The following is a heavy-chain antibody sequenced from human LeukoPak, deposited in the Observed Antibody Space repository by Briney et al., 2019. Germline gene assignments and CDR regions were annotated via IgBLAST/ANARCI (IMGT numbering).Heavy chain of an antibody. V-gene: IGHV3-20*04. CDR3: ARGGDFWSGYLEAFDI. CDR2: INWNGGST. Sequence: GGSLRLSCAASGFTFDDYGMSWVRQAPGKGLEWVSGINWNGGSTGYADSVKGRFTISRDNAKNSLYLQMNSLRAEDTALYYCARGGDFWSGYLEAFDIWGQGTMVTVSS. J-gene: IGHJ3*02. CDR1: GFTFDDYG. D-gene: IGHD3-3*01.